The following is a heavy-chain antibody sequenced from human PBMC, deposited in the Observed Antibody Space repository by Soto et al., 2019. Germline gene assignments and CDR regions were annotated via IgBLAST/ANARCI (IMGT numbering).Heavy chain of an antibody. CDR2: IYYSGST. D-gene: IGHD3-10*02. V-gene: IGHV4-61*01. CDR1: GGSISSGCYY. Sequence: SETLSLTCTVSGGSISSGCYYWGWVRQPPGRGLEWIGYIYYSGSTNYNPSLKSRVTISVDTSKNQFSLKLSSVTAADTAVYYCAKDQLYIRGVIHNWFDPWGQGTLVTVSS. CDR3: AKDQLYIRGVIHNWFDP. J-gene: IGHJ5*02.